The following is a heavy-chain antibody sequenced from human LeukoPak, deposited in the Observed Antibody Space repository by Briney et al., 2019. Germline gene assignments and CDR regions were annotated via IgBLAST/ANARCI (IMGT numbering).Heavy chain of an antibody. CDR1: GGSISSSSYY. CDR2: IYYSGST. Sequence: PSETLSLTCTVSGGSISSSSYYWGWIRQPPGKGLEWIGSIYYSGSTYYNPSLKSRVTISVDTSKNQFSLKLSSVTAADTAVYYCASGVDTAMVTRNWFDPWGQGTLVTVSS. CDR3: ASGVDTAMVTRNWFDP. J-gene: IGHJ5*02. D-gene: IGHD5-18*01. V-gene: IGHV4-39*01.